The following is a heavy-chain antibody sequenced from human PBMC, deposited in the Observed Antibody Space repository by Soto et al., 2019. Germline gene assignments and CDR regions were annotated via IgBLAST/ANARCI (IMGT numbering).Heavy chain of an antibody. D-gene: IGHD1-1*01. J-gene: IGHJ6*02. CDR2: IIPIFGTA. Sequence: SVRVSCKAAGGTFSSYAISWVRQAPGQGLEWMGGIIPIFGTANYAQKFQGRVTITADESTSTAYMELSSLRSEDTAVYYCARGGTTGTKILTQKTYYYYYYGMDVWGQGTTVTVS. CDR1: GGTFSSYA. CDR3: ARGGTTGTKILTQKTYYYYYYGMDV. V-gene: IGHV1-69*13.